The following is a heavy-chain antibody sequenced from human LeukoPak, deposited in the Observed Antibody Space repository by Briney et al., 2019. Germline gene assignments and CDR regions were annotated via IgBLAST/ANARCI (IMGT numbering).Heavy chain of an antibody. CDR1: GYTFNNHY. CDR3: ARLYYYDSSGYTPAPFDY. D-gene: IGHD3-22*01. Sequence: ASVKVSCKASGYTFNNHYMYWVRQAPGQGLEWMGWISAYNGNTNYAQKLQGRVTMTTDTSTSTAYMELRSLRSDDTAVYYCARLYYYDSSGYTPAPFDYWGQGTLVTVSS. V-gene: IGHV1-18*01. J-gene: IGHJ4*02. CDR2: ISAYNGNT.